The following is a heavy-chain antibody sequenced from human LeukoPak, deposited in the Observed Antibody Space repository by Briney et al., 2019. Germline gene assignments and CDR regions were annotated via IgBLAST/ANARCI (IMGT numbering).Heavy chain of an antibody. V-gene: IGHV3-21*01. CDR1: GFTFSSYR. CDR2: IISSSSYI. CDR3: ARVGESYDLLSGYQNSYFDL. Sequence: PGGSLRLSCAASGFTFSSYRMNWVRQAPGKGLEWVSAIISSSSYIYYADSVKGRFTISRDNAKTSLYLQMNSLRAEDTAVYFCARVGESYDLLSGYQNSYFDLWGRGTPVTVSS. J-gene: IGHJ2*01. D-gene: IGHD3-3*01.